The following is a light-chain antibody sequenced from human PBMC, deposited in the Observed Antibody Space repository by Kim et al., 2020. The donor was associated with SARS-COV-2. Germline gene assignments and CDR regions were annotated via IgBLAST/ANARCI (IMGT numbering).Light chain of an antibody. CDR2: EVN. Sequence: QSALTQAASVSGSPGQSVTISCAGTSRDVGSYNFVSWYQQYPGKAPKLMTFEVNKRPSGVSNRFSGSKSGNTASLTISGLQAEDEADYYCCSYAGSETWVFGGGTKLTV. J-gene: IGLJ3*02. CDR1: SRDVGSYNF. CDR3: CSYAGSETWV. V-gene: IGLV2-23*02.